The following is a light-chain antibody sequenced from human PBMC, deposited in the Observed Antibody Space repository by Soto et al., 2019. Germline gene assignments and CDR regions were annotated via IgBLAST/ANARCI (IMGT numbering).Light chain of an antibody. CDR1: SSDVGSYNL. J-gene: IGLJ1*01. V-gene: IGLV2-23*01. CDR2: EGG. CDR3: CSYAGSSTYV. Sequence: QSVLTQPASVSGSPGQSITISCTGTSSDVGSYNLVSWYQQHPGKAPKLMIYEGGKRASGVSDRFSGSKSGNTASLTISGLQAEDDADYYCCSYAGSSTYVFGTWNKLTVL.